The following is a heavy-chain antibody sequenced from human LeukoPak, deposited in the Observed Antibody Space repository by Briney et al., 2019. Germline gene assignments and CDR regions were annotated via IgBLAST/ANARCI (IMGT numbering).Heavy chain of an antibody. CDR2: IIPIFGTA. Sequence: GASVKVSCKASGGAFSSYAISWVRQAPGQGLEWMGGIIPIFGTANYAQKFQGRVTITADESTSTAYMELSSLRSEDTAVYYCARAGVYGRDAFDIWGQGTMVTVSS. J-gene: IGHJ3*02. D-gene: IGHD5/OR15-5a*01. CDR1: GGAFSSYA. CDR3: ARAGVYGRDAFDI. V-gene: IGHV1-69*13.